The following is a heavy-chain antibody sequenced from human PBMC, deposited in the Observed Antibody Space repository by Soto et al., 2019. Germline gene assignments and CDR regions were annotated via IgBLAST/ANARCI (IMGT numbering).Heavy chain of an antibody. CDR1: GYTFTGYY. D-gene: IGHD5-12*01. CDR2: INPNSGGT. Sequence: QVQLVQSGAEVKKPGASVKVSCKASGYTFTGYYMHWVRQAPGQGLEWMGWINPNSGGTNYAQKFQGWVTMTRDTSISTAYMELSRLKSDDTAVYYCATARDGMDTVTTESEYNWFDPWGQGTLVTVSS. J-gene: IGHJ5*02. CDR3: ATARDGMDTVTTESEYNWFDP. V-gene: IGHV1-2*04.